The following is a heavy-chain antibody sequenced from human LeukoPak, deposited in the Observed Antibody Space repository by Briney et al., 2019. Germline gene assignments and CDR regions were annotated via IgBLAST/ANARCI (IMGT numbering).Heavy chain of an antibody. J-gene: IGHJ6*02. Sequence: KPSETLSLTCTVSGGSISSYYWSWIRQPPGKGLEWIGYIYYSGSTNYNPSLKSRVTISVDTSKNQFSLKLSSVTAADTAVYYCARVFHNYYYYGMDVWGQGTTVTVSS. CDR3: ARVFHNYYYYGMDV. V-gene: IGHV4-59*08. CDR1: GGSISSYY. CDR2: IYYSGST.